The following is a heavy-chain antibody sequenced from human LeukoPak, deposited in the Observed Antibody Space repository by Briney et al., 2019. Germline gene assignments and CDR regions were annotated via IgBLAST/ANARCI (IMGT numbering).Heavy chain of an antibody. CDR3: ARNAHSFDSSGYYFHF. CDR1: GFTLSEYG. D-gene: IGHD3-22*01. CDR2: IRYDGNKK. Sequence: GGSLRLSCAASGFTLSEYGMHWVRQAPGKGLEWVAFIRYDGNKKYYIDSVKGRFTTSRENSMNTVSLQMGSLRPEDTAVYYCARNAHSFDSSGYYFHFWGQGTLVTVSS. V-gene: IGHV3-30*02. J-gene: IGHJ4*02.